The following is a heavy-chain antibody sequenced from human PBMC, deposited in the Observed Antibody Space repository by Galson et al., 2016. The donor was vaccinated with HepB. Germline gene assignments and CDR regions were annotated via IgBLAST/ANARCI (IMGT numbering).Heavy chain of an antibody. CDR3: TRGDGFWAGWTY. D-gene: IGHD3/OR15-3a*01. Sequence: SVKVSCKASGGTSSSYSISWLRLAPGQGLEWMGIINPSGGSPNYAQKFQGRVTLTSDTSTSTVYMQLGSLRSDDTAVYYCTRGDGFWAGWTYWGQGTLVTVSS. CDR2: INPSGGSP. J-gene: IGHJ4*02. CDR1: GGTSSSYS. V-gene: IGHV1-46*03.